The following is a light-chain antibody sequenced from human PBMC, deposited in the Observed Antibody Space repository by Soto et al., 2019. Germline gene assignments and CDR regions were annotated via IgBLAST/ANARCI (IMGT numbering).Light chain of an antibody. J-gene: IGKJ1*01. CDR1: QNISSY. Sequence: IPLAASPPTLSLPPXXPGTLXRRASQNISSYLIWYQQKPGQAPRLLIYDVSKRATGIPARFSGSGSGTDFSLTISSLEPEDFAVYYCQQRSQWRRTFGQGTKLDI. V-gene: IGKV3-11*01. CDR3: QQRSQWRRT. CDR2: DVS.